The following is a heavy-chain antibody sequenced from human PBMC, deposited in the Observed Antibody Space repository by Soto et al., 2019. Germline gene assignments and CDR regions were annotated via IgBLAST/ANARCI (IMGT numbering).Heavy chain of an antibody. D-gene: IGHD3-22*01. CDR1: GFTFSSYS. CDR2: ISSSSSYI. Sequence: SGGSLRLSCAASGFTFSSYSMNWVRQAPGKGLEWVSSISSSSSYIYYADSVKGRFTISRDNAKNSLYLQMNSLRAEDTAVYYCARVPYYYDSSGLFDYWGQGTLVTVSS. J-gene: IGHJ4*02. CDR3: ARVPYYYDSSGLFDY. V-gene: IGHV3-21*01.